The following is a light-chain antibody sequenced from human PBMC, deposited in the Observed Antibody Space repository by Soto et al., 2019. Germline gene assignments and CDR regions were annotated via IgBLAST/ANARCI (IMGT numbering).Light chain of an antibody. CDR1: SSDVGAYNY. CDR2: EVT. Sequence: QSALTQPPSASGSPGQSVTISCTGTSSDVGAYNYVSWYQQHAGKAPKLVIYEVTKRPSGVPDRFSGSKSGTSASLAITGLQAEDEADYYCQSYDSSLSVVVFGGGTQLTVL. CDR3: QSYDSSLSVVV. J-gene: IGLJ2*01. V-gene: IGLV2-8*01.